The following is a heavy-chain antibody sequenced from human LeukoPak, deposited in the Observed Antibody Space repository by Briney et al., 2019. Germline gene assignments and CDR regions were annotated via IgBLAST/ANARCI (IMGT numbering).Heavy chain of an antibody. CDR2: ISGSGGST. V-gene: IGHV3-23*01. Sequence: PGGSLRLSCAASGFTFSSYAMSWVRQAPGKGLEWVSAISGSGGSTYYADSVKGRFTISRDNSKNTLYLQMNSLRAEDTAVYYCARVMDYYGSGSYYPPYFDYWGQGTLVTVSS. CDR3: ARVMDYYGSGSYYPPYFDY. CDR1: GFTFSSYA. D-gene: IGHD3-10*01. J-gene: IGHJ4*02.